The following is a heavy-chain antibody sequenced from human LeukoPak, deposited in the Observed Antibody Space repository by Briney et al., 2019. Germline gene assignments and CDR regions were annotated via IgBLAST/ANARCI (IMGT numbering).Heavy chain of an antibody. V-gene: IGHV4-34*01. Sequence: PPETLSLTCAVYGGSFSGYYWSWIRQPPGKGLEWIREINHSGSTNYNPSLKSRVTISVDTSKNQFSLKLSSVTAADTAVYYCARGVLQPYDYWGQGTLVTVSS. J-gene: IGHJ4*02. CDR1: GGSFSGYY. D-gene: IGHD2/OR15-2a*01. CDR2: INHSGST. CDR3: ARGVLQPYDY.